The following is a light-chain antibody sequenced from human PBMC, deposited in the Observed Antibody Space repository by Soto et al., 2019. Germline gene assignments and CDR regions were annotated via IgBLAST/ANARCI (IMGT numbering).Light chain of an antibody. CDR2: KAS. Sequence: DIQMTQSPSSLSASVGDRVTITCRASQSISSYLNWYQQKPGKAPKLLIYKASTLKSGVPSRFSGSGSGTEFTLTISSLHPDDFATYYCQQYDSDSTFGQGTKVDIK. CDR1: QSISSY. J-gene: IGKJ1*01. V-gene: IGKV1-5*03. CDR3: QQYDSDST.